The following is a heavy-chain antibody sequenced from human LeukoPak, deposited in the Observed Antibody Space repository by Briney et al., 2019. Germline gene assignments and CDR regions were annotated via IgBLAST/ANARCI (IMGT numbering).Heavy chain of an antibody. D-gene: IGHD6-19*01. CDR2: INTDRSST. CDR3: ARTPIAVAGMVDY. CDR1: GFTFSSYW. J-gene: IGHJ4*02. V-gene: IGHV3-74*01. Sequence: GGSLRLSCVVSGFTFSSYWMHWVRQAPGKGLVWVSRINTDRSSTSYADSVKGRFTISRDNAKNTLYLQMNSLRAEDTAVYYCARTPIAVAGMVDYWGQGTLVTVSS.